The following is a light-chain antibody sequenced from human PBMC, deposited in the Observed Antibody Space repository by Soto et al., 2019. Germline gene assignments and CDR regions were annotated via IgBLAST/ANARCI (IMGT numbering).Light chain of an antibody. Sequence: QSVLTQPPSASGTPGQRVTISCSRSNSNVGSNTVDWYQQLPGTAPKLLIYHNNQRPSGVPDRLSGSKSGTSASLAISGLQSEDEADYYCAAWDDSLNAVVFGGGTKVTVL. CDR2: HNN. CDR3: AAWDDSLNAVV. V-gene: IGLV1-44*01. J-gene: IGLJ2*01. CDR1: NSNVGSNT.